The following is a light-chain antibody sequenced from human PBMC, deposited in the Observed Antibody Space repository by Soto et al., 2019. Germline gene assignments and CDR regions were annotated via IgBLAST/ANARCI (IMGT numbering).Light chain of an antibody. Sequence: EIVLTQSPATLSLSPGERATLSCRASQSVASYLIWYQQKPGQAPRLLISDASIRATGIPARFSGSGSRTDFTLTISSLEPEDSAIYYCQQRADWPITFGQGTRLEIK. J-gene: IGKJ5*01. CDR1: QSVASY. CDR3: QQRADWPIT. V-gene: IGKV3-11*01. CDR2: DAS.